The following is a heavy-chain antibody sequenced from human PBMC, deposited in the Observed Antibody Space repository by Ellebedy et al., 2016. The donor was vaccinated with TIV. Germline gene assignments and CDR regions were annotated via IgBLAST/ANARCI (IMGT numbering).Heavy chain of an antibody. J-gene: IGHJ4*02. CDR1: GFTFTSYW. V-gene: IGHV3-74*01. CDR2: IKGDGSSA. Sequence: GESLKISCAASGFTFTSYWMPWVRQAPGKELVWVSRIKGDGSSAGYADSVKGRFTISRNNAKNTLYLQMNSLRAEDTAVYYCARGGLTAASDYWGQGTLVTVSS. CDR3: ARGGLTAASDY. D-gene: IGHD2-8*01.